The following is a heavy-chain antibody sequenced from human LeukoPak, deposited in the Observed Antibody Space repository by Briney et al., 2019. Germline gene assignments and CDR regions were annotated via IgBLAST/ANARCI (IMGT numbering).Heavy chain of an antibody. V-gene: IGHV4-4*02. J-gene: IGHJ5*02. D-gene: IGHD3-10*01. CDR1: GGFISRGNW. Sequence: SETLSLTCAVSGGFISRGNWWGRFRQPPGKGLEWNAEIYHNVGTNYNPSLKTRLAISMDISKNQFSLDVTSMTAADTGMYYCARLMVRGVIYHWGQGTLVTVSS. CDR2: IYHNVGT. CDR3: ARLMVRGVIYH.